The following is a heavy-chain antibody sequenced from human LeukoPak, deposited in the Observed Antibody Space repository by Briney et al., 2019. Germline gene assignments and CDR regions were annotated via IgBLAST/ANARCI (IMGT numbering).Heavy chain of an antibody. CDR2: ISYDATNK. V-gene: IGHV3-30-3*01. J-gene: IGHJ4*02. CDR1: GFILSSYA. CDR3: ARDLVGPGYYFDY. D-gene: IGHD1-26*01. Sequence: GGSLRLSCAASGFILSSYAMHWVRQAPGKGLEWVAVISYDATNKYYADSVKGRFTISRDNSENTLYLQMNSLRAEDTAVYYCARDLVGPGYYFDYWGQGTRVTVSS.